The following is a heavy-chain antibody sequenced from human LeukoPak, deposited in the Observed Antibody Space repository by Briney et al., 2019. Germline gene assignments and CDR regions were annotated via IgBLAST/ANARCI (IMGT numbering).Heavy chain of an antibody. J-gene: IGHJ4*02. CDR2: INHSGST. Sequence: SETLSLTCAVYGGSFSGYYWSWIRQPPGKGLEWIGEINHSGSTNYSLSLKSRVTISVDTSKNQFSLKLSSVTAADTAVYYCAMYSSSWYCDYWGQGTLVTVSS. D-gene: IGHD6-13*01. V-gene: IGHV4-34*01. CDR3: AMYSSSWYCDY. CDR1: GGSFSGYY.